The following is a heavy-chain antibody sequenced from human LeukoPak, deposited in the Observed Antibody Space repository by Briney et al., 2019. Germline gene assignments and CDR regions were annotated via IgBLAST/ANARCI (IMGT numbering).Heavy chain of an antibody. Sequence: PGGSLRLSCVVSGFTFDDYDMHWVRQLPGKGLGWVSGISLNSETKDYADSVEGRFVISRDNAKNSLYLQMNSVRPEDTALYYCTRVDYNWDVLDSWGQGTLVIVSA. CDR3: TRVDYNWDVLDS. CDR1: GFTFDDYD. CDR2: ISLNSETK. J-gene: IGHJ4*02. D-gene: IGHD1-1*01. V-gene: IGHV3-9*01.